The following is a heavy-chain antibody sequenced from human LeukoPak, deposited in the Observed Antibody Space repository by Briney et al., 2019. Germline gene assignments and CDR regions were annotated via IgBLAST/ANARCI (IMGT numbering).Heavy chain of an antibody. Sequence: SVKVSCKASGGTFSSYAISWVRQAPGQGLEWMGGIIPIFGTANYAQNFQGRVTITADESTSTAYMELSSLRSEDTAVYYCARVSGYYFYFDYWGQGTLVTVSS. CDR2: IIPIFGTA. J-gene: IGHJ4*02. CDR1: GGTFSSYA. D-gene: IGHD3-22*01. V-gene: IGHV1-69*13. CDR3: ARVSGYYFYFDY.